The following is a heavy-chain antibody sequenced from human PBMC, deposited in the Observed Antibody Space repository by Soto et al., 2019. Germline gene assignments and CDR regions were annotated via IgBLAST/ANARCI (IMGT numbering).Heavy chain of an antibody. CDR2: ISGSGGSS. CDR1: GFTFSSYA. CDR3: AKVGRDVWGSYRHNYYYYYGMDV. J-gene: IGHJ6*02. V-gene: IGHV3-23*01. D-gene: IGHD3-16*02. Sequence: EVQLLESGGGLVQPGGSLRLSCAASGFTFSSYAMSWVRQAPGKGLEWVSAISGSGGSSYYADSVKGRFTISRDNSKNTLYLQMNSLRAEDTAVYYCAKVGRDVWGSYRHNYYYYYGMDVWGQGTTVTVSS.